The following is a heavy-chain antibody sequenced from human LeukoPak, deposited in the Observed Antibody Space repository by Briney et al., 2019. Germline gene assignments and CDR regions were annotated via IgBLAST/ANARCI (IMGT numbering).Heavy chain of an antibody. CDR3: ARDPIAAAGFSEDY. D-gene: IGHD6-13*01. V-gene: IGHV1-69*01. Sequence: ASVKVSCKASGGTFSSYAIGWVRQAPGQGLEWMGGIIPIFGTANYAQKFQGRVTITADESTSTAYMELSSLRSEDTAVYYCARDPIAAAGFSEDYWGQGTLVTVSS. CDR2: IIPIFGTA. J-gene: IGHJ4*02. CDR1: GGTFSSYA.